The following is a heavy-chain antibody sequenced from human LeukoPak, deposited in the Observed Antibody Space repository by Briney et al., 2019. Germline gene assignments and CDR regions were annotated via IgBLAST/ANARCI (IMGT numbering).Heavy chain of an antibody. Sequence: GRSLRLSCAASGFTFSSYAMHWVRQAPGKGLEWVAVISYDGSNKYYADSVKGRFTISRDNSKNTLYLQMNSLRAEDTAVYYCARVVYFDYWGQGTLVTVSS. CDR3: ARVVYFDY. V-gene: IGHV3-30*04. J-gene: IGHJ4*02. CDR2: ISYDGSNK. CDR1: GFTFSSYA.